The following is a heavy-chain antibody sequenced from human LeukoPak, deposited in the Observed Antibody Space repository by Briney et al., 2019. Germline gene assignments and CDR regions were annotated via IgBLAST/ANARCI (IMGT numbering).Heavy chain of an antibody. CDR1: GGSISSHY. D-gene: IGHD6-19*01. J-gene: IGHJ4*02. V-gene: IGHV4-59*11. CDR2: IYYSGST. Sequence: SETLSLTCTVSGGSISSHYWSWIRQPPGKGLEWIGYIYYSGSTNYNPSLKSRVTISVDTSKNQFSLKLSSVTAADTAVYYYAREVPSAVAGNPFDYWGQGTLVTVSS. CDR3: AREVPSAVAGNPFDY.